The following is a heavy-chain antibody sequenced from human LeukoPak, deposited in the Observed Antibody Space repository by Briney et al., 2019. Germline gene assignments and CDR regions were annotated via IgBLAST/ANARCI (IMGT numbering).Heavy chain of an antibody. D-gene: IGHD4-17*01. CDR1: GGSISSYY. Sequence: SETLSLTCTVSGGSISSYYWSWIRQPPGKGLEWIGYIYYSGSTNYNPSLKSRVTISVDTSKNQFSLKLSSVTAADTAVYYCARCPYGKEGLDYWGQGTLVTVSS. V-gene: IGHV4-59*01. CDR2: IYYSGST. CDR3: ARCPYGKEGLDY. J-gene: IGHJ4*02.